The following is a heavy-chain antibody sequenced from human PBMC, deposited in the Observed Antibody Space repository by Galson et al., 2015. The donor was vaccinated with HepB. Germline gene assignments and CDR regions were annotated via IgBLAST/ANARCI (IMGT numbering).Heavy chain of an antibody. CDR3: AKALLRLYTSGWSEIDY. D-gene: IGHD6-19*01. Sequence: SLRLSCAASGFTFSNYGTHWVRQAPGKGLEWVAIISYDRRNKYYADSVKGRFTISRDNSKNTLYLQMNSLRAEDTAVYYCAKALLRLYTSGWSEIDYWGQGTLVTVSS. J-gene: IGHJ4*02. V-gene: IGHV3-30*18. CDR1: GFTFSNYG. CDR2: ISYDRRNK.